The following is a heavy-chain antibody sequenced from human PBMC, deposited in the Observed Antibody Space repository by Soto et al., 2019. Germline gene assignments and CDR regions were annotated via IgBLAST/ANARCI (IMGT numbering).Heavy chain of an antibody. CDR2: IYYSGST. D-gene: IGHD2-21*01. V-gene: IGHV4-31*03. CDR1: GGSISSGGYY. CDR3: TRGGDAYKNGH. J-gene: IGHJ4*02. Sequence: SETLSLTCTVSGGSISSGGYYWSWIRQHSGKGLEWIGYIYYSGSTYYNPSLKSRVTISVDTSKNQFSLKLSSVTAADTAVYYCTRGGDAYKNGHWGQGTLVTVSS.